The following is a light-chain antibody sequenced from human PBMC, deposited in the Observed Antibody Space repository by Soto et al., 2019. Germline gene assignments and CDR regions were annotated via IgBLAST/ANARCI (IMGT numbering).Light chain of an antibody. CDR2: GAS. Sequence: EIVLTQSPGTLSLSPRERATLSCRASQSIFNSYLAWYQQKPGQAPRLLVYGASFRATGIPDRFSGSGSGTAFTLTISRLEPEDVAVYYCQQDGGSPFTFGKGTRLEIK. J-gene: IGKJ2*01. CDR1: QSIFNSY. CDR3: QQDGGSPFT. V-gene: IGKV3-20*01.